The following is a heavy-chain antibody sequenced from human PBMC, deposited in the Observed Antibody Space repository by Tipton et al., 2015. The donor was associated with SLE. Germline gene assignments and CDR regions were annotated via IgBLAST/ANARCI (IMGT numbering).Heavy chain of an antibody. J-gene: IGHJ4*02. CDR3: ARESYSSSSSLFDY. D-gene: IGHD6-6*01. Sequence: TLSLTCTVSGGSISSFYWNWIRQPPGKGLEWIGEIDHSGSTNYNPSLKSRVTISVDTSKNQFSLKLISVTAADTAVYYCARESYSSSSSLFDYWGQGTLVTVSS. CDR2: IDHSGST. CDR1: GGSISSFY. V-gene: IGHV4-34*01.